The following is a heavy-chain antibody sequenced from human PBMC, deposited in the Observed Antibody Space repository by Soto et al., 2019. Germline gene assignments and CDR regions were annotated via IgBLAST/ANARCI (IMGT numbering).Heavy chain of an antibody. CDR1: GGTFSSYA. V-gene: IGHV1-69*13. D-gene: IGHD6-6*01. Sequence: GASVKVSCKASGGTFSSYAISWVRQAPGQGLEWMGGFIPIFGTANYAQKFQGRVTITADESTSTAYMELSSLRSEDTAVYYCAREQLVRTLVYSAHYYYYYGMDVWGQGTTVTVSS. J-gene: IGHJ6*02. CDR2: FIPIFGTA. CDR3: AREQLVRTLVYSAHYYYYYGMDV.